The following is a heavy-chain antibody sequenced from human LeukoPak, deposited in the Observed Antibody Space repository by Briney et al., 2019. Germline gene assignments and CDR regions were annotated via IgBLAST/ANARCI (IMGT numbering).Heavy chain of an antibody. V-gene: IGHV1-8*01. Sequence: ASVKVSCKASGYTFTSYDINWVRQATGQGLEWMGWMNPNSGNTGYAQKFQGRVTMTRNTSTSTAYMELSSLRSEDTAVYYCARGSRYYYDSSGYYYWIYWGQGTLVTVSS. J-gene: IGHJ4*02. D-gene: IGHD3-22*01. CDR1: GYTFTSYD. CDR2: MNPNSGNT. CDR3: ARGSRYYYDSSGYYYWIY.